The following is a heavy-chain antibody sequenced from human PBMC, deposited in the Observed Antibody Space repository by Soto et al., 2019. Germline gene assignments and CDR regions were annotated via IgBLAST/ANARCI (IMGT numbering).Heavy chain of an antibody. CDR1: GGTFSSYA. CDR3: AIPGSSYGSYYYYGMDV. V-gene: IGHV1-69*06. D-gene: IGHD5-18*01. CDR2: IIPIFGTA. Sequence: SVKVSCKASGGTFSSYAISWVRQAPGQGLEWMGGIIPIFGTANYAQKFQGRVTITADKSTSTAYMELSSLRSEDTAVYYCAIPGSSYGSYYYYGMDVWGQGTTVTVSS. J-gene: IGHJ6*02.